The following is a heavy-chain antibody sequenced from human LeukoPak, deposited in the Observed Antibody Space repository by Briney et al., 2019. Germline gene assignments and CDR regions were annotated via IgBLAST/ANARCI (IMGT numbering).Heavy chain of an antibody. CDR3: ARDAAYYGSGSYSY. J-gene: IGHJ4*02. Sequence: GGSLRLSCAASGFTVSSNYMSWVRQAPGKGLEWVSVIYSGGSTYYADSVKGRFTISRDNSKNTRYLQMNSLRAEDTAVYYCARDAAYYGSGSYSYWGQGTLVTVSS. CDR1: GFTVSSNY. V-gene: IGHV3-66*01. D-gene: IGHD3-10*01. CDR2: IYSGGST.